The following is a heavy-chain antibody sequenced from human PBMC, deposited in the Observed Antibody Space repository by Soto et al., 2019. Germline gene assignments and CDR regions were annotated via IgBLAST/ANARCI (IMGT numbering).Heavy chain of an antibody. Sequence: LSLTCTASGDSMATGGHYYNWIRQVPGKGLEWIGYVYYSGATHYTPSLRSRATISRDTSKNQFSLRLISVTAADTALYYCARDKDLQPTVWGFWGQGIQVTVSS. CDR1: GDSMATGGHY. CDR3: ARDKDLQPTVWGF. J-gene: IGHJ4*02. CDR2: VYYSGAT. D-gene: IGHD3-16*01. V-gene: IGHV4-31*03.